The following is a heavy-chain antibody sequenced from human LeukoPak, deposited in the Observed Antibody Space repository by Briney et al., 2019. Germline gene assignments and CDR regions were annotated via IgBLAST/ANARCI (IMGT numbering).Heavy chain of an antibody. Sequence: PSETLSLTCAVSGGSITSVNLWAWVRQPPGKGLEWVGEMYLSGTTTCNPSLRGRATISLDRSKNQVSLRLNSVTAADTALCYCAGLVGRYSNGMYYYFDYWGQGILVTVSS. J-gene: IGHJ4*02. D-gene: IGHD1-26*01. CDR2: MYLSGTT. V-gene: IGHV4-4*02. CDR3: AGLVGRYSNGMYYYFDY. CDR1: GGSITSVNL.